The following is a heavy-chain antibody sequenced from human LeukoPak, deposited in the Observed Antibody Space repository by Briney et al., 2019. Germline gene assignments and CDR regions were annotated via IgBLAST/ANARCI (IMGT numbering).Heavy chain of an antibody. V-gene: IGHV3-69-1*01. CDR2: IGNTETF. CDR3: GRVNGDSAWVDP. CDR1: GFPFETNA. Sequence: GGSLRLSCATSGFPFETNAMSWVRQAPGKGLEWVATIGNTETFYADSVTGRFTISRDNAKNTLLLQMNSLRAEDTAVYYCGRVNGDSAWVDPWGQGTLVTVSS. D-gene: IGHD3-10*01. J-gene: IGHJ5*02.